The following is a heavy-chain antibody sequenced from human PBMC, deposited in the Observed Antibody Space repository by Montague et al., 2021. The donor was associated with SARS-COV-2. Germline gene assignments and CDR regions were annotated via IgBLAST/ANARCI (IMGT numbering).Heavy chain of an antibody. Sequence: PALVKPTQTLTLTCTFSGSSLSTSGMCVSWIRQPPGKALEWLALIDWDDDKYYSTSLKTRLTISKDTSKNQVVLTMTNMDPVDTATYYCARSYYDILTGYYVAFDYWGQGTTVTVSS. CDR3: ARSYYDILTGYYVAFDY. CDR1: GSSLSTSGMC. CDR2: IDWDDDK. V-gene: IGHV2-70*01. J-gene: IGHJ4*03. D-gene: IGHD3-9*01.